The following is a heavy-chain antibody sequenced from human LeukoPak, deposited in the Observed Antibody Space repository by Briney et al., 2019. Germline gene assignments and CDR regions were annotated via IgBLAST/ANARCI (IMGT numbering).Heavy chain of an antibody. D-gene: IGHD3-10*01. Sequence: SETLSLTCTVSGGSISAYYWSWIRQPPGKGLEWIGFIYYSGSPDYNPSLKSRVTISVDTSNNQVSLNLSSVTAADTAMYYCARASGGDGSGSLWGQGILVTVSS. J-gene: IGHJ4*02. CDR1: GGSISAYY. CDR2: IYYSGSP. V-gene: IGHV4-59*01. CDR3: ARASGGDGSGSL.